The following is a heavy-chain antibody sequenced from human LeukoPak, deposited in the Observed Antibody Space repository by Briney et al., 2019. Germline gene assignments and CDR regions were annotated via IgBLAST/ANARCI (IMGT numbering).Heavy chain of an antibody. J-gene: IGHJ1*01. Sequence: ASVKASCKVSGYTLTELSMHWVRQAPGKGLEWMGGFDPEDGETIYAQKFQGRVTMTEDTSTDTAYMELSSLRSEDTAVYYCATLRFDYGDYRFQHWGQGTLVTVSS. CDR3: ATLRFDYGDYRFQH. CDR2: FDPEDGET. V-gene: IGHV1-24*01. D-gene: IGHD4-17*01. CDR1: GYTLTELS.